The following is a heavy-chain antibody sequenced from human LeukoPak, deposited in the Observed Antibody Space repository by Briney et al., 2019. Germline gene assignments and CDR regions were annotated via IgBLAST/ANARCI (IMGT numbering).Heavy chain of an antibody. J-gene: IGHJ4*02. CDR1: GFPFSRYA. CDR3: AKGPRGGVVVAAMYVDY. Sequence: GGSLRLSCAASGFPFSRYAMRWVRQAPGKGVEWVSAISGSGGSTYYAGSIKGRFTISRDNSKNTLYLQMNSLRAEDRAVDDGAKGPRGGVVVAAMYVDYWGQGTLVAVSS. D-gene: IGHD2-21*02. CDR2: ISGSGGST. V-gene: IGHV3-23*01.